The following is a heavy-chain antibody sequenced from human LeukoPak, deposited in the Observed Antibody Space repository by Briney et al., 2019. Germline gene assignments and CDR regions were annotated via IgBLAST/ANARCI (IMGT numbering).Heavy chain of an antibody. J-gene: IGHJ6*04. V-gene: IGHV3-30*04. CDR3: ARDQQLWADYYYYGMDV. Sequence: GRSLRLSCAASGFTFSSYAMHWVRQAPGKGLEWVAVISYDGSNKYYADSVKGRFTISRDNSKNTLYLQMSSLRVEDTAVYYCARDQQLWADYYYYGMDVWGKGTTVTVSS. CDR2: ISYDGSNK. CDR1: GFTFSSYA. D-gene: IGHD5-18*01.